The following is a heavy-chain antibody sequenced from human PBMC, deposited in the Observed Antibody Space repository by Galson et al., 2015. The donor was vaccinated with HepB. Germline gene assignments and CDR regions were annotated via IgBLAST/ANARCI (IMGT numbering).Heavy chain of an antibody. CDR1: GFTFSSYT. V-gene: IGHV3-48*02. CDR3: ARVYFGSGSSSAYWYFDL. J-gene: IGHJ2*01. D-gene: IGHD3-10*01. CDR2: ISTDSSTI. Sequence: SLRLSCAASGFTFSSYTMNWGRQAPGKGLEWLSYISTDSSTIYYADSVKGRFTISRDNAQNSLYLQMNSLRDEDTAVYYCARVYFGSGSSSAYWYFDLWGRGALVTVSS.